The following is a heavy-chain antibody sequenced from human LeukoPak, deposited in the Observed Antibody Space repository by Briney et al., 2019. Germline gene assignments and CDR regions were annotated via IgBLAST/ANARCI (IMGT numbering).Heavy chain of an antibody. D-gene: IGHD6-13*01. CDR2: ISDSGST. CDR3: ARTRDSSSWYVFDY. CDR1: GGSISSRSYY. J-gene: IGHJ4*02. V-gene: IGHV4-39*01. Sequence: SETLSLTCTVSGGSISSRSYYWGWIRQPPGKGLEWIGKISDSGSTYYNPSLKSRVTMSVDTSKNQFSLKVRIVTAADTAVYYCARTRDSSSWYVFDYWGLGTLVTVSS.